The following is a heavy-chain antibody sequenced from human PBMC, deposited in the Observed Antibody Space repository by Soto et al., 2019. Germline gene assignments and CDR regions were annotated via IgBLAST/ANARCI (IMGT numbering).Heavy chain of an antibody. Sequence: SETLSLTCTVSGGSISSYYWSWIRQPPGKGLEWIGYIYYSGGTNYNPSLKSRVTISVDTSKNQFSLKLSSVTAADTAVYYCARQDPEYQLPHFDYWGQGTLVTVSS. CDR3: ARQDPEYQLPHFDY. J-gene: IGHJ4*02. CDR1: GGSISSYY. V-gene: IGHV4-59*01. CDR2: IYYSGGT. D-gene: IGHD2-2*01.